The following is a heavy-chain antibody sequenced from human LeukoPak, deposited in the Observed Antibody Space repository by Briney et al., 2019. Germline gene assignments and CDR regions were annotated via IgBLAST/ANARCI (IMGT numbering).Heavy chain of an antibody. Sequence: GGTLRLSCAASGFTISTYGMSWVRQAPGKGLEWVSSISGGTTYYADSVKGRFTISRDNSKNTVSLQMNSLRAEDTAVYYCAKSVYHSGNYWGQGTLVTVSS. J-gene: IGHJ4*02. V-gene: IGHV3-23*01. D-gene: IGHD3-10*01. CDR1: GFTISTYG. CDR3: AKSVYHSGNY. CDR2: ISGGTT.